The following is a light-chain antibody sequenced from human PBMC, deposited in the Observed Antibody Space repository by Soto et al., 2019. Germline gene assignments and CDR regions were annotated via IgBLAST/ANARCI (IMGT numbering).Light chain of an antibody. J-gene: IGKJ1*01. V-gene: IGKV1-39*01. CDR2: AAS. CDR3: QQSYSTPPWT. Sequence: DIQMTQSPSSLSASVGDRVTITCGASQSISSYLNWYQQKPGKSPKLLIYAASSLQSGVPSRFSGSGSGTDLTLTISSLQPEDFATYYCQQSYSTPPWTFGQGTKVDIK. CDR1: QSISSY.